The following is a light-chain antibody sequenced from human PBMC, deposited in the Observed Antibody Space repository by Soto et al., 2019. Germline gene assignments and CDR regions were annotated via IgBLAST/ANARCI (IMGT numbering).Light chain of an antibody. Sequence: DIQMTQSPSTLSASVGDRVTITCRAGQSIGSGSAWYQQNPGKAPKLLIYTASSLERGVPSRFSGSGSGTEFTLTISSLQPDDFATYYCQQYNSYSYTFGQGTKVDIK. CDR3: QQYNSYSYT. V-gene: IGKV1-5*03. J-gene: IGKJ2*01. CDR2: TAS. CDR1: QSIGSG.